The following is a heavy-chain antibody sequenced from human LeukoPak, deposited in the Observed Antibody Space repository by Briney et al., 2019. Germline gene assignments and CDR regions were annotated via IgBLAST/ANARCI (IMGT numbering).Heavy chain of an antibody. CDR1: GYTFTGYY. CDR2: INPNSGGT. V-gene: IGHV1-2*02. D-gene: IGHD3-16*01. CDR3: ARGSNFVLFHGQH. J-gene: IGHJ1*01. Sequence: ASVKVSCKASGYTFTGYYMHWVRQAPGQGLEWMGWINPNSGGTNYAQKFQGRVTMTKDTSISTAYMELSRLRSDDTAVYYCARGSNFVLFHGQHWGQGTLVTVSS.